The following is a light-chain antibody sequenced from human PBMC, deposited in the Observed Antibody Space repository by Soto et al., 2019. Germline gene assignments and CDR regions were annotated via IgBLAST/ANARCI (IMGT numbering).Light chain of an antibody. CDR1: QGISRW. Sequence: DIQMPQAQSSRSPCVGDQVTITCRASQGISRWLDWYQQKPGKAPKLLIYGASSVQSGVPSRFSGSGSGTDFTLTISSLQPEDFATYYCQQADSFPLTFGGGTKVDI. CDR2: GAS. J-gene: IGKJ4*01. V-gene: IGKV1-12*01. CDR3: QQADSFPLT.